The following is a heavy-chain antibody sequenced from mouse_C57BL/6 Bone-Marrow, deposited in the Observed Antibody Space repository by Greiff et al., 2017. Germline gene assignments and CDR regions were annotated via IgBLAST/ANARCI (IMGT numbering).Heavy chain of an antibody. D-gene: IGHD3-3*01. CDR1: GFSLSPFGMG. CDR2: IWWDDDK. CDR3: AEAPLGWFAY. J-gene: IGHJ3*01. V-gene: IGHV8-8*01. Sequence: QVTLKESGPGILQPSQTLSLTCSFSGFSLSPFGMGVGWIRQPSGKGLEWLAHIWWDDDKYYNPALKSRLTIAKDTSKTQVFLKIANVDTAGTATYCGAEAPLGWFAYWGQGTLVTVSA.